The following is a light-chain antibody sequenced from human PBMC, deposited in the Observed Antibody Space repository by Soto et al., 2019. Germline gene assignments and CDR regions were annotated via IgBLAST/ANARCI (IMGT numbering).Light chain of an antibody. CDR2: GAS. CDR1: QSVSNNY. J-gene: IGKJ1*01. Sequence: EIVLTQSPGTLPLSPGERATLSCRASQSVSNNYLAWYQQKPGQAPRLLIYGASNRATGIPDRFSGSGSGTDFTLTISRLEPEDFAVYYCHQYGSSAWTFGQGTKVDIK. V-gene: IGKV3-20*01. CDR3: HQYGSSAWT.